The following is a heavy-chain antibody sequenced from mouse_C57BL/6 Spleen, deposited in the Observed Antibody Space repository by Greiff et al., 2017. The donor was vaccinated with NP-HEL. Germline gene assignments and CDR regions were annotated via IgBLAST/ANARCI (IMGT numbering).Heavy chain of an antibody. Sequence: QVQLKQPGAELVRPGSSVKLSCKASGYTFTSHWMHWVKQRPIQGLEWIGNIDPSDSETHYNQKFKDKATLTVDKSSSTAYMQLSSLTSEDSAVYYCAREGYAMDYWGQGTSVTVSS. CDR3: AREGYAMDY. CDR2: IDPSDSET. J-gene: IGHJ4*01. V-gene: IGHV1-52*01. CDR1: GYTFTSHW.